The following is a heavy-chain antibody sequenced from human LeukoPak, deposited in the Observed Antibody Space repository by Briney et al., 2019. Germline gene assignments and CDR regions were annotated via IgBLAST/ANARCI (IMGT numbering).Heavy chain of an antibody. CDR2: LNPRSGDP. CDR1: GYTFTAYY. Sequence: ASLKISCKASGYTFTAYYIYWGRHTPGEGLEWMGWLNPRSGDPEYGKKFQGRVTMSGDPSIKTDYLDLSSLTSDDTAVYYCARHLVSMATILPPDGFDIWGQGTLITVSS. J-gene: IGHJ3*02. D-gene: IGHD5-24*01. V-gene: IGHV1-2*02. CDR3: ARHLVSMATILPPDGFDI.